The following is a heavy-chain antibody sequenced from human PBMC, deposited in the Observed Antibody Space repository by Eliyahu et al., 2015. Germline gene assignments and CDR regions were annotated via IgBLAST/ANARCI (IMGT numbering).Heavy chain of an antibody. J-gene: IGHJ4*02. V-gene: IGHV1-69*01. CDR3: ARGPETKTSYYYNY. D-gene: IGHD3-22*01. Sequence: LEWMGGIIPIFGTANCAQKFQGRVTITADDSTSTAYMELSSLRSEDTAVYYCARGPETKTSYYYNYWGQGTLVTVSS. CDR2: IIPIFGTA.